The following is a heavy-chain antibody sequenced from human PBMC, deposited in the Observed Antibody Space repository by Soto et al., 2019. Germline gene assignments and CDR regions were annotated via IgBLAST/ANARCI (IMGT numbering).Heavy chain of an antibody. CDR1: GDSISGYF. CDR2: MYSSGST. J-gene: IGHJ4*02. CDR3: ARKSGNWNYIDY. V-gene: IGHV4-59*08. Sequence: QVQLQESGPGLVKPSETLSLSCSVSGDSISGYFWTWIRQPPGKGLEWIGYMYSSGSTNYNPSLKSRVTMSVDTSKNQFSLNLSSVTAADTAVYYCARKSGNWNYIDYWRQGTLVTVSS. D-gene: IGHD1-20*01.